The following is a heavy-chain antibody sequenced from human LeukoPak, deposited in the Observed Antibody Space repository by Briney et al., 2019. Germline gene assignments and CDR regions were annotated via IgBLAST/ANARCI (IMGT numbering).Heavy chain of an antibody. CDR3: ATWKPVSSSWYNWSDP. CDR1: GYTLTELS. D-gene: IGHD6-13*01. Sequence: ASVKVSCKVSGYTLTELSMHWVRQAPGKGLEWMGGFDPEDGETIYAQKFQGRVTMTEDTSTDTAYMELSSLRSEDTAVYYCATWKPVSSSWYNWSDPWGQGTLVTVSS. V-gene: IGHV1-24*01. J-gene: IGHJ5*02. CDR2: FDPEDGET.